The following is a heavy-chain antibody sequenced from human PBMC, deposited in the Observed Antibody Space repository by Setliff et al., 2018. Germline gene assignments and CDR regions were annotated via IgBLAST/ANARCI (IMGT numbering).Heavy chain of an antibody. D-gene: IGHD4-17*01. CDR2: IIPILGIA. CDR1: GGTFSSYA. CDR3: ARVNGDGSEYYFDY. Sequence: SVKVSCKASGGTFSSYAISWVRQAPGQGLEWTGGIIPILGIANYAQKFQGRVTITADESTSTAYMELSSLRSEDTAVYYCARVNGDGSEYYFDYWGQGTLVTVSS. J-gene: IGHJ4*02. V-gene: IGHV1-69*10.